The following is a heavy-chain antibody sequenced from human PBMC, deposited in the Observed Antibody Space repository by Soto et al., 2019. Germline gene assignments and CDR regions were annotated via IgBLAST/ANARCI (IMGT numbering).Heavy chain of an antibody. V-gene: IGHV3-48*01. CDR3: ARAGASGYSNRPGP. CDR1: GFTFSNYH. D-gene: IGHD6-13*01. J-gene: IGHJ5*02. Sequence: EVQLVESGGGLVQPGGSLRLSCAASGFTFSNYHMNWVRQAPGKGLEWVSHISSSSSTIYYADSVKGRFTISRDNARNTLYLQMNRLRAEDTAVYDCARAGASGYSNRPGPWGQGTLVTVSS. CDR2: ISSSSSTI.